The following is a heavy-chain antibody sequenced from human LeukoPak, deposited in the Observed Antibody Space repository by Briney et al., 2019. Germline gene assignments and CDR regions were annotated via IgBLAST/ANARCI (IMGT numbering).Heavy chain of an antibody. CDR1: GFTFSSYG. CDR3: AKDGRAARPGGAAAGTYYYYYYMDV. Sequence: GGSLRLSCAASGFTFSSYGMHWVRQAPGKGLEWVAVISYDGSNKYYADSVKGRFTISRDNSKNTLYLQMNSLRAEDTAVYYCAKDGRAARPGGAAAGTYYYYYYMDVWGKGTTVTVSS. CDR2: ISYDGSNK. D-gene: IGHD6-13*01. V-gene: IGHV3-30*18. J-gene: IGHJ6*03.